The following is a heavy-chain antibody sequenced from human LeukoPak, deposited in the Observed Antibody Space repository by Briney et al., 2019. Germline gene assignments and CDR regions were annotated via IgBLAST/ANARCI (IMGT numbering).Heavy chain of an antibody. CDR2: IYYSGST. J-gene: IGHJ4*02. V-gene: IGHV4-59*01. Sequence: SETLSLTCTVSGGSISSYYWSWIRQPPGKGLEWIGYIYYSGSTNYNPSLKSRVTISVDTSKNQFSLKLSSVTAADTAVYYCARDRSCSGYDFWGQGTLVTVSS. CDR1: GGSISSYY. CDR3: ARDRSCSGYDF. D-gene: IGHD5-12*01.